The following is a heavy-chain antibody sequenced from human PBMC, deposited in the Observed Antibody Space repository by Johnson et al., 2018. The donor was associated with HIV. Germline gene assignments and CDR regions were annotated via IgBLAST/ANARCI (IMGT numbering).Heavy chain of an antibody. CDR2: ISYDGSNK. CDR1: GFTFSSYA. CDR3: ARPFRIAAYGGSDAFDI. D-gene: IGHD6-13*01. J-gene: IGHJ3*02. V-gene: IGHV3-30*04. Sequence: QVQLVESGGGVVQPGRSLRLSCAASGFTFSSYAMHWVRQAPGKGLEWVAVISYDGSNKYYADSVKGRFTISRDNSKNTLYLQMNSPRAEDTAVYYCARPFRIAAYGGSDAFDIWGQGTMVTVSS.